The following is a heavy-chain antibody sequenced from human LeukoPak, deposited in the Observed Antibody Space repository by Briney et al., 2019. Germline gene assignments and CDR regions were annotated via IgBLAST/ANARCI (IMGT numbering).Heavy chain of an antibody. D-gene: IGHD2-21*02. J-gene: IGHJ6*02. CDR3: ARLSLEVTAISYYYYYGMDV. CDR2: IYYSGST. V-gene: IGHV4-59*08. CDR1: GGSISSYY. Sequence: PSETLSLTCTGSGGSISSYYWSWIRQPPGKGLEWIGYIYYSGSTNYNPSLKSRVTISVDTSKNQFPLKLSSVTAADTAVYYCARLSLEVTAISYYYYYGMDVWGQGTTVTVSS.